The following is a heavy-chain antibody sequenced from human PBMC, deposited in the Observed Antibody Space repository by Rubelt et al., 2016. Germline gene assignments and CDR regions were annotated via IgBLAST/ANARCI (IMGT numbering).Heavy chain of an antibody. CDR1: GGSISSSSYY. D-gene: IGHD3-22*01. CDR2: IYYSGST. V-gene: IGHV4-39*07. J-gene: IGHJ5*02. Sequence: GPGLVKPSETLSLTCTVSGGSISSSSYYWGWIRQPPGKGLEWIGSIYYSGSTYYNPSLKSRVTISVDTSKNQFSLKLSSVTAADTAVYYCARDFPIPMIRDDGWFDPWGQGTLVTVSS. CDR3: ARDFPIPMIRDDGWFDP.